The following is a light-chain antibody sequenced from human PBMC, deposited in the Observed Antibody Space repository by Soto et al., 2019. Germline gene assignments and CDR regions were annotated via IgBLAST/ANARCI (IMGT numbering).Light chain of an antibody. CDR1: DSDV. J-gene: IGLJ1*01. Sequence: QSVLTQPASVSGSPGQSITISCAGTDSDVSWYQQHPGKAPKLMIYEGSKRPSGVSNRFSGSKSGNTASLTISGLQAEDEADYYCCSYVGSYVFGTGTKLTVL. V-gene: IGLV2-23*01. CDR3: CSYVGSYV. CDR2: EGS.